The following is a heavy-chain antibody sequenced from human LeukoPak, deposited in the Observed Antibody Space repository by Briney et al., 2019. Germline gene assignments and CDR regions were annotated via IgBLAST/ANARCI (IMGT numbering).Heavy chain of an antibody. D-gene: IGHD2-15*01. V-gene: IGHV4-30-4*01. Sequence: SETLSLTCTVSGGSISSGDYYWSWIRQPPGKGLEWIRYIYYSGSTYYNPSLKSRVTISVDTSKNQFSLKLSSVTAADTAVYYCARDLGYCSGGSCYSNDAFDIWGQGTMVTVSS. CDR2: IYYSGST. CDR3: ARDLGYCSGGSCYSNDAFDI. CDR1: GGSISSGDYY. J-gene: IGHJ3*02.